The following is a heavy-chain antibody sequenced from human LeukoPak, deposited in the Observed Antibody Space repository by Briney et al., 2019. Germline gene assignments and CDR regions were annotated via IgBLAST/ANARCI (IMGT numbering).Heavy chain of an antibody. Sequence: PGGSLRLSCAASGFTFSSYWMSWVRQAPGKGLEWVAHIKESGNEQYYADSVKGRFTISRDNAKKSLCLQMNSLRAEDTAVYYCARDRGGWFDPWGQGTLVTVSS. CDR3: ARDRGGWFDP. V-gene: IGHV3-7*01. CDR2: IKESGNEQ. J-gene: IGHJ5*02. CDR1: GFTFSSYW. D-gene: IGHD3-16*01.